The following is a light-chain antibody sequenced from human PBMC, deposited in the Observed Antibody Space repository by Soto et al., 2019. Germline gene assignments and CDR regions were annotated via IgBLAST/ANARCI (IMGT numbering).Light chain of an antibody. Sequence: QSALTQPASVSGSPGQSITISCTGTSSDVGGYNYVSWYQQHPGTAPKLIIYEVSNRPSGVSNRFSGSESGNTASLSISGLQAEDEADYYCSSYTSTRTLWVFGGGTKLTVL. CDR3: SSYTSTRTLWV. CDR1: SSDVGGYNY. CDR2: EVS. J-gene: IGLJ3*02. V-gene: IGLV2-14*03.